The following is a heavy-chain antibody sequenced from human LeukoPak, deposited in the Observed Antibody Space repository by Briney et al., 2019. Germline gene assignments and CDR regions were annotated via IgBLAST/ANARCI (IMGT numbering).Heavy chain of an antibody. J-gene: IGHJ4*02. V-gene: IGHV3-30*02. D-gene: IGHD5-12*01. CDR3: AKDLGYSGYARGGFDY. Sequence: GGSLRLSCAASGFTFSSYGMHWVRQAPGKGLEWVAFIRYDGSNKYYADSVKGRFTISRDNSKNTLYLQMNSLRAEDTAVYYCAKDLGYSGYARGGFDYWGQGTLVTVSS. CDR1: GFTFSSYG. CDR2: IRYDGSNK.